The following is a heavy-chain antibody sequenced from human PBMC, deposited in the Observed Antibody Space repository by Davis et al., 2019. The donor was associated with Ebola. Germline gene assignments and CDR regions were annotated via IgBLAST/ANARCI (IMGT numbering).Heavy chain of an antibody. J-gene: IGHJ6*02. CDR3: ARINYDFWSGDPRGLDV. Sequence: GGSLRLSCEASGFTFSRYGMHWVRQAPGKGLEWVAFIRSEATSQDYGKSVQGRFFISRDDSKNTLYLRMNSLRAEDTAVYYCARINYDFWSGDPRGLDVWGQGTTVTVSS. CDR2: IRSEATSQ. CDR1: GFTFSRYG. V-gene: IGHV3-30*02. D-gene: IGHD3-3*01.